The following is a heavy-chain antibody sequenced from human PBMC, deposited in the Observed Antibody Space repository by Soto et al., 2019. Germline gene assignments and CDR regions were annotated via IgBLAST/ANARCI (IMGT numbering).Heavy chain of an antibody. V-gene: IGHV1-69*12. Sequence: QVQLVQSGAEVKKPGSSVKVSCKASGATFSSYAITWVRQAPGQGLEWMGGIIPLVGTVNYAQKFQGRVAVTADESTSTAYMELSSLRSEDTAVYYCAPWSGYFNWFDPWGQGTLVTVSS. J-gene: IGHJ5*02. CDR1: GATFSSYA. D-gene: IGHD3-3*01. CDR2: IIPLVGTV. CDR3: APWSGYFNWFDP.